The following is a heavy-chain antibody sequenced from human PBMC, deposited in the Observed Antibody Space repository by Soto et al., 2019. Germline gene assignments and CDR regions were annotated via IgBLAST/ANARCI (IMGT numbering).Heavy chain of an antibody. CDR2: ITPYNGNA. J-gene: IGHJ4*02. Sequence: ASVKVSCKASGYTFSNFGINWVRQAPGQGLEWMGWITPYNGNANYAQKYQDRLTVTTDTSTNTAYLELRSLRSDDTAVYFCARARMYSGAYHDYWGQGTLVTVSS. D-gene: IGHD1-26*01. V-gene: IGHV1-18*04. CDR1: GYTFSNFG. CDR3: ARARMYSGAYHDY.